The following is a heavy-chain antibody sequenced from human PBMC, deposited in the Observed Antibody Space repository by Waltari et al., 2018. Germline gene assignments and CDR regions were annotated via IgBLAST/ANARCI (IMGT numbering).Heavy chain of an antibody. V-gene: IGHV4-39*01. D-gene: IGHD5-12*01. CDR3: ATYIGASVGTAAFDV. Sequence: GGFRRPPGRGLGGSGTRSCGGATYSSPSLKSRVTISRDTAKNQLSLKLGSVTAADTAVYYCATYIGASVGTAAFDVWGQGTMVTVSS. CDR2: RSCGGAT. J-gene: IGHJ3*01.